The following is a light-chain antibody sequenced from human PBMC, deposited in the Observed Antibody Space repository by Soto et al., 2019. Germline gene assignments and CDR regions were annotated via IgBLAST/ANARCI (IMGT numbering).Light chain of an antibody. Sequence: EIVLTQSPATLSLSPGERATLSCRANQSVSTYLAWYQQQRGQAPRLLIYDSSHRATGIPARFSGSGSGTAFTLTISSLEPEGFAVSYCRQGSTTFGGGTKVDI. CDR1: QSVSTY. CDR2: DSS. V-gene: IGKV3-11*01. J-gene: IGKJ4*01. CDR3: RQGSTT.